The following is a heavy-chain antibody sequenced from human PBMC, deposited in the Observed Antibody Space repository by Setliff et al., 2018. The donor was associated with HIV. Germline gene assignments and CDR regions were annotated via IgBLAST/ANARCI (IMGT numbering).Heavy chain of an antibody. J-gene: IGHJ6*02. CDR2: IYPGDSDT. V-gene: IGHV5-51*01. CDR3: ARLGGICSGGSCTALAYTMDV. D-gene: IGHD2-15*01. Sequence: PGESLKISCQGSGYNFADYSIAWVRQMPGKGLEWMGIIYPGDSDTRYSPSFQGQVTISADKSISTAYLQCSSLKASDTAMYYCARLGGICSGGSCTALAYTMDVWGQGTTVTVSS. CDR1: GYNFADYS.